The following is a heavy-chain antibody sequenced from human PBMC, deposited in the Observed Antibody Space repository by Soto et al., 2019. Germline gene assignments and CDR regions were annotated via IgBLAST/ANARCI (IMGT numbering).Heavy chain of an antibody. D-gene: IGHD3-10*01. CDR1: GFTFSTYS. V-gene: IGHV3-48*01. CDR3: AREGRGSGTVFDS. CDR2: ISTSSSAI. Sequence: GGSLSLSCTASGFTFSTYSMNWVRQAPGKGLEWVSYISTSSSAIYYADSVKGRFTISRDNAKNSLYLQMNSLRAEDTAVYYCAREGRGSGTVFDSWGQGTQVTVS. J-gene: IGHJ4*02.